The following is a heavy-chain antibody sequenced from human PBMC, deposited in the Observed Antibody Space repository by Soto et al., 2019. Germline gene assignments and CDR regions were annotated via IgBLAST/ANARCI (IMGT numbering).Heavy chain of an antibody. Sequence: SETLCLTWTVFGGSISGYYWRWIRQPPGKGLEWIGYIYYSGSTNYNPSLKSRVTISVDTSKNQFSLKLSSVTAADTAVYYCARVIVRRITIFGVVLNYYYMDVWGKGTTVTVSS. CDR2: IYYSGST. V-gene: IGHV4-59*01. CDR1: GGSISGYY. CDR3: ARVIVRRITIFGVVLNYYYMDV. D-gene: IGHD3-3*01. J-gene: IGHJ6*03.